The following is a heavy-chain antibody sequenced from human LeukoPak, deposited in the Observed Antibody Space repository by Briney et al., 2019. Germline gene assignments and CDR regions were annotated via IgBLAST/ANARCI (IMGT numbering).Heavy chain of an antibody. J-gene: IGHJ6*03. CDR2: IYYSGST. Sequence: SETLSLTCAVYGGSFSSYYWGWLRQPPGKGLEWIGSIYYSGSTYYNPSLKSRVTISVDTSKNQFSLKLSSVTAADTAVYYCARGRVVPAAMAYYYYYYYMDVWGKGTTVTVSS. D-gene: IGHD2-2*01. CDR3: ARGRVVPAAMAYYYYYYYMDV. V-gene: IGHV4-39*01. CDR1: GGSFSSYY.